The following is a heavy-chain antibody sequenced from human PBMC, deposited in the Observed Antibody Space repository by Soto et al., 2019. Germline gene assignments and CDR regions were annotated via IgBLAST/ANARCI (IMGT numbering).Heavy chain of an antibody. CDR3: ARADRSAFDI. J-gene: IGHJ3*02. Sequence: VQLVESGGGLVQRGGSLRLSCAASGFTISNKHMSWVRQAPGKGLEWVSTTYSGGSTYYADSVKGRFTISRDNSKNTLSLQMNSLRAEDTAVYYCARADRSAFDIWGQGTMVTVSS. CDR1: GFTISNKH. V-gene: IGHV3-66*01. CDR2: TYSGGST.